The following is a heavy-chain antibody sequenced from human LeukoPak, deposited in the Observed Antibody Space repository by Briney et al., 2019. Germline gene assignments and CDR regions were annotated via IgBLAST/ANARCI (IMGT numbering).Heavy chain of an antibody. Sequence: SETLSLTCAVYGGSFSGYYWTWIRQPPGKGLEWIGEINHSGSTTYKPSLKSRVTILVDTSKNHFSLRLTSVTAADTAVYYCAKTIRGVAMGYYWGQGTLVTVSS. CDR3: AKTIRGVAMGYY. D-gene: IGHD5-12*01. J-gene: IGHJ4*02. CDR2: INHSGST. CDR1: GGSFSGYY. V-gene: IGHV4-34*01.